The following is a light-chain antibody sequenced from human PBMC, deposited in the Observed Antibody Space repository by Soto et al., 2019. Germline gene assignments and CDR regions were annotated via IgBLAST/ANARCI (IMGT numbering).Light chain of an antibody. V-gene: IGLV2-14*01. CDR2: EVS. CDR1: SSDVGGYNY. J-gene: IGLJ2*01. CDR3: SSYTRNSTLV. Sequence: QSALTQPASVSGSPGQSITISCTGTSSDVGGYNYVSWYQQHPGKAPKLMIYEVSNRPSGVSNRFSGSKSGNTASPTISGLQAEDEADYYCSSYTRNSTLVFGGGTKLTVL.